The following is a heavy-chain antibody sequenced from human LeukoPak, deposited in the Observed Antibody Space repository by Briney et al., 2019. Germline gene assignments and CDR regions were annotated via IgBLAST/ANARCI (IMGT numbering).Heavy chain of an antibody. CDR1: GFTFSSYS. CDR3: ARDRGIFTVTPVN. V-gene: IGHV3-48*04. D-gene: IGHD4-17*01. Sequence: GGSLRLSCAASGFTFSSYSMNWVRQAPGKGLEWGSYISSSSSTIYYADSVKGRFTISRDNAKNSLYLQMNSLRAEDTAVYYCARDRGIFTVTPVNWGQGTLVTVSS. J-gene: IGHJ4*02. CDR2: ISSSSSTI.